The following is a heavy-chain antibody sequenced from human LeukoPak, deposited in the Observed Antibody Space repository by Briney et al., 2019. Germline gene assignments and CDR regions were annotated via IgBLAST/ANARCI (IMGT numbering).Heavy chain of an antibody. V-gene: IGHV3-48*01. Sequence: GGSLRLSCAASGFTFSSYSMNWVRQAPGKGLEWISYISGSSAAIYYADSVKGRFTISRDNARNSLYLQMSSLRAEDTAVYYCARSRTYYYDTNWFDPRGQGTLVTVSS. CDR1: GFTFSSYS. CDR2: ISGSSAAI. CDR3: ARSRTYYYDTNWFDP. J-gene: IGHJ5*02. D-gene: IGHD3-22*01.